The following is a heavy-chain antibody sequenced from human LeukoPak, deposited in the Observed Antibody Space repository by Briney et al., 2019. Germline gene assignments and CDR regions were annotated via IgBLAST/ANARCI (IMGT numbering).Heavy chain of an antibody. Sequence: PGGSLRLSCVTSGSTFSRFGMTWVRQPPGKGLEWVASFDGNADGTYYADSVKGRCTISRDNSKNTLYLQMNSLRAEDTAIYYCAKPRIIGLGWAQFDYWGQGSLVTVSS. D-gene: IGHD2-15*01. J-gene: IGHJ4*02. CDR1: GSTFSRFG. CDR3: AKPRIIGLGWAQFDY. CDR2: FDGNADGT. V-gene: IGHV3-23*01.